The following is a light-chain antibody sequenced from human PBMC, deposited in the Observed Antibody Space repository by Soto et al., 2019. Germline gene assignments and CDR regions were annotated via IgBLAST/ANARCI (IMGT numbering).Light chain of an antibody. CDR3: CSYAGNSMI. V-gene: IGLV2-11*01. CDR1: SSDVGGYNY. Sequence: QSALTQPRSVSGFPGQSVTISCTGTSSDVGGYNYVSWYQQHPGKAPKLMIYDVTKRPSGVPDRFSGSKSGNTGSLTISGLQAEDEADYYCCSYAGNSMIFGGGTKVTVL. CDR2: DVT. J-gene: IGLJ2*01.